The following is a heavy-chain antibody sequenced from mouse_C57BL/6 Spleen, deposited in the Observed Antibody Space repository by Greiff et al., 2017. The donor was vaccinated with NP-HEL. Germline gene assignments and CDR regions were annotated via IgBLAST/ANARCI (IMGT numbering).Heavy chain of an antibody. CDR3: TRDGGSWFAY. Sequence: DVKLVESGEGLVKPGGSLKLSCAASGFTFSSYAMSWVRQTPEKRLEWVAYISSGGDYIYYADTVKGRFTIARDNARNTLYLQMSSLKSEDTAMYYCTRDGGSWFAYWGQGTPVTVSA. CDR1: GFTFSSYA. D-gene: IGHD2-3*01. V-gene: IGHV5-9-1*02. CDR2: ISSGGDYI. J-gene: IGHJ3*01.